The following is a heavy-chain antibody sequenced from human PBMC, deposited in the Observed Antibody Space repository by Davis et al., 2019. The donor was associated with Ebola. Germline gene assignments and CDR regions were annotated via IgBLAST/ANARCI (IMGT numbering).Heavy chain of an antibody. D-gene: IGHD1-26*01. Sequence: SETLSLTCTVSGGSISSYYWSWIRQPPGKGLEWIGYIYYSGSTNYNPSLKSRVTISVDTSKNQFSLKLSSVTAADTAVYYCARTSGSYYYYGMDVWGKGTTVTVSS. CDR3: ARTSGSYYYYGMDV. V-gene: IGHV4-59*01. CDR2: IYYSGST. J-gene: IGHJ6*04. CDR1: GGSISSYY.